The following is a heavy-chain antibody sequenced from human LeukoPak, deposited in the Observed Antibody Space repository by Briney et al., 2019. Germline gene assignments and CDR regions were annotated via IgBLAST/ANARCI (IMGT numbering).Heavy chain of an antibody. CDR2: IYTSGST. J-gene: IGHJ6*03. Sequence: SETLSLTCTVSGGSISSYYWSWIRQPAGKGLEWIGRIYTSGSTNYSPSLRSRVTMSVDTSKNQFSLKLSSVTAADTAVYFCARDGTTVTTGRYYYYYYMDVWGKGTTVTVSS. D-gene: IGHD4-11*01. CDR3: ARDGTTVTTGRYYYYYYMDV. V-gene: IGHV4-4*07. CDR1: GGSISSYY.